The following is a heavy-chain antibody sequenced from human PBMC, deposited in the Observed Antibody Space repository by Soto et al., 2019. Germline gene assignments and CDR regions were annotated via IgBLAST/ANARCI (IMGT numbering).Heavy chain of an antibody. CDR2: INYSGST. D-gene: IGHD3-22*01. J-gene: IGHJ4*02. CDR3: ARDGDTSGYYYFDY. Sequence: SETLSLTCTVSGGSVSSGSYYWTWMRQPPGKGLEWIGYINYSGSTSYNPSLKGRVAISVDTSKKQFSLKVSSVTAADTAVYFCARDGDTSGYYYFDYWGQGTLVTVSS. CDR1: GGSVSSGSYY. V-gene: IGHV4-61*01.